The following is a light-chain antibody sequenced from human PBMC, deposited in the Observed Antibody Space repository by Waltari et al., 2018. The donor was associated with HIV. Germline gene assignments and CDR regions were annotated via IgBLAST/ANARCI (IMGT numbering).Light chain of an antibody. V-gene: IGLV1-47*01. CDR3: ATWNDSLSGYV. J-gene: IGLJ1*01. CDR2: RNK. Sequence: VLTQPPSASGTPGQRVTVACSGSSSNNGRHHVYWYQQHPGPAPKLLIYRNKQRPSGVPDRFSGSKSGTSASLAISGLRSEDEADYYCATWNDSLSGYVFGTGTKVTV. CDR1: SSNNGRHH.